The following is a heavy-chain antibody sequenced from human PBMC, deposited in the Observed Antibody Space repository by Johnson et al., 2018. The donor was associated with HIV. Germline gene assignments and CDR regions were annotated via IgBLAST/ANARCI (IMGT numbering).Heavy chain of an antibody. J-gene: IGHJ3*02. D-gene: IGHD5-18*01. CDR1: GFTFSSYP. V-gene: IGHV3-30*04. CDR2: ISYDGNSK. CDR3: ARLPGGYSRDAFDI. Sequence: QMLLVESGGGLVQPGGSLRLSCAASGFTFSSYPMHWVRQAPGKGLEWVAFISYDGNSKYFADSVKGRFTISRDNSKNTLYLQMNSLRPEDTAVYYCARLPGGYSRDAFDIWGQGTMVTVSS.